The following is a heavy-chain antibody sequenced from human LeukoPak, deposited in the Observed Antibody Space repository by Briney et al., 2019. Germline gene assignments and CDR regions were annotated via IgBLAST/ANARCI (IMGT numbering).Heavy chain of an antibody. CDR3: AAAPVLASGSYGYY. CDR2: ISSSSSYI. V-gene: IGHV3-21*01. CDR1: GFTFSSYS. D-gene: IGHD1-26*01. J-gene: IGHJ4*02. Sequence: PGGSLRLSCAASGFTFSSYSMNWVRQAPGKGLEWVSSISSSSSYIYYADSVKGRFTISRDNAKNSLYLQMNSLRAEDTAVYYCAAAPVLASGSYGYYWGQGTLVTVSS.